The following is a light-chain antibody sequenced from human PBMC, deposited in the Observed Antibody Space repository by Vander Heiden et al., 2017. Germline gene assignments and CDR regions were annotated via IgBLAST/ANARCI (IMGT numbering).Light chain of an antibody. CDR2: GNS. V-gene: IGLV1-40*01. Sequence: SVLTQPPSVSGAPGQRLTISCTGSSSNIGAGYDVHWYQQLPGTAPKLLIYGNSNRPSGVPDRFSGSKSGTAASLAITGLQAEDEADYYCQPYDSSLSGWVFGGGTKLTVL. CDR1: SSNIGAGYD. CDR3: QPYDSSLSGWV. J-gene: IGLJ3*02.